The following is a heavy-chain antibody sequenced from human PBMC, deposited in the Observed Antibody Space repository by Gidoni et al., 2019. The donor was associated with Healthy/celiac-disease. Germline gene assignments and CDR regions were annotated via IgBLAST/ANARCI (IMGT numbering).Heavy chain of an antibody. CDR3: ARAGVGATPTPSSVAFDI. CDR1: GFTFSSYD. D-gene: IGHD1-26*01. J-gene: IGHJ3*02. V-gene: IGHV3-30-3*01. CDR2: ISHDGSNK. Sequence: QVQLVESGGGVVQPGRSLRLSFAASGFTFSSYDMHWFRQAPGKGLEWVAVISHDGSNKYYADSVKCRFTISRDNSKNTLYLQMNSLRAEDTAVYYCARAGVGATPTPSSVAFDIWGQGTMVTVSS.